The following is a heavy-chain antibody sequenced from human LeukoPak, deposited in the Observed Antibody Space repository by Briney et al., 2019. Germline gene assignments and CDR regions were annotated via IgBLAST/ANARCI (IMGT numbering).Heavy chain of an antibody. Sequence: PSETLSLTCTVSGGPISSSSYYWGWIRQPPGKGLEWIGSIYYSGSTYYNPSLKSRVTISVDTSKNQFSLKLSSVTAADTAVYYCTRDPNYGEPPDHWGQGALVTVSS. D-gene: IGHD4-17*01. CDR3: TRDPNYGEPPDH. CDR1: GGPISSSSYY. V-gene: IGHV4-39*07. CDR2: IYYSGST. J-gene: IGHJ5*02.